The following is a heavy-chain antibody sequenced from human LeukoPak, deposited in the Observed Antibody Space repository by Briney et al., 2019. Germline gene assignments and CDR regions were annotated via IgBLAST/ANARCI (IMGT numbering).Heavy chain of an antibody. V-gene: IGHV3-23*01. Sequence: GGSLRLSCAASGFTFSSYAMSWVRQAPGKGLEWVSAISGSGGSTHYADSVKGRFTISRDNSKNTLYLQMNSLRAEDTAVYYCVKELYSSGWYDYWGQGTLVTVSS. J-gene: IGHJ4*02. CDR2: ISGSGGST. CDR3: VKELYSSGWYDY. D-gene: IGHD6-19*01. CDR1: GFTFSSYA.